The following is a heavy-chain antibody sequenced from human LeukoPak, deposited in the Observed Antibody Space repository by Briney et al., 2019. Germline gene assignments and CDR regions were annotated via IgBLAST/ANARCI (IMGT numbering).Heavy chain of an antibody. CDR2: IKQDGSEK. D-gene: IGHD3-3*01. Sequence: GGSLRLSCAASGFTFSSYWMSWVRQAPGKGLEWVANIKQDGSEKYYVDSVKGRFTISRDNAKNSLYLQMNSLRAEDTAVYYCARVFWSGYYPFDYWGQGTLVTVSS. CDR3: ARVFWSGYYPFDY. CDR1: GFTFSSYW. J-gene: IGHJ4*02. V-gene: IGHV3-7*03.